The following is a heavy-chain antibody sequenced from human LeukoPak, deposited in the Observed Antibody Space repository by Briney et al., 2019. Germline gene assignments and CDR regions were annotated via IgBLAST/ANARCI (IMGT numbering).Heavy chain of an antibody. J-gene: IGHJ3*02. CDR2: ISGSGGST. Sequence: GGSLRLSCAASGFTFSSYAMSWVRQAPGKGLEWVSAISGSGGSTYYADSVKGRFTISRDNSKNTLYLQMNSLRAEDTAVYYCAKDMDYYGSGSDAFDIWGQGTMVTVSS. CDR3: AKDMDYYGSGSDAFDI. D-gene: IGHD3-10*01. V-gene: IGHV3-23*01. CDR1: GFTFSSYA.